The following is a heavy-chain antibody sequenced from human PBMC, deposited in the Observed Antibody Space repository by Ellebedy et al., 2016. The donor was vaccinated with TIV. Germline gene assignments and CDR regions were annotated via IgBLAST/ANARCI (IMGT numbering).Heavy chain of an antibody. D-gene: IGHD5-12*01. CDR3: ARATSLGYYYGMDV. Sequence: ASVKVSXKASGYTFTSYGISWVRQAPGQGLEWMGWINPNSGGTNYAQKFQGWVTMTRDTSISTAYMELSRLRSDDTAVYYCARATSLGYYYGMDVWGQGTTVTVSS. V-gene: IGHV1-2*04. J-gene: IGHJ6*02. CDR1: GYTFTSYG. CDR2: INPNSGGT.